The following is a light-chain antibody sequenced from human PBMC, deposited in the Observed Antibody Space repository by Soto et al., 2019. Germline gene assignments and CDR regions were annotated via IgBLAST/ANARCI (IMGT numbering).Light chain of an antibody. J-gene: IGKJ4*01. CDR2: GAS. Sequence: DIVMTQSPATLSVSPGERATLSCRASQSVASNLAWYQQRPGQAPRLLIYGASTRATGVPVRFSGSGSGTEFPLSISCLQSEDFAVYYCHHYNNWPHTFGGGTKVEIK. CDR1: QSVASN. V-gene: IGKV3-15*01. CDR3: HHYNNWPHT.